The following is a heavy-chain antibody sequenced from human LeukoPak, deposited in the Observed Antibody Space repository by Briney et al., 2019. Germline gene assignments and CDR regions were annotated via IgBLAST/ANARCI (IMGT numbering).Heavy chain of an antibody. CDR3: ARGGSSWYF. Sequence: PGGSLRLSCSASGFTFSNYAMHWVRQAPGKGLEYVSAISSNGGSTYYADSVRGRFTISRDNSKNTLYLQMNSLRAEDTAVYYCARGGSSWYFWGQGTLVTVSS. V-gene: IGHV3-64*04. J-gene: IGHJ4*02. CDR2: ISSNGGST. CDR1: GFTFSNYA. D-gene: IGHD6-13*01.